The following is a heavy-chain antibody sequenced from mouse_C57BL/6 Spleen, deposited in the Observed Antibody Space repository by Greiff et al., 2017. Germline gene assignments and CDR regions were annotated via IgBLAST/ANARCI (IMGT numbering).Heavy chain of an antibody. CDR1: GFTFSSYA. V-gene: IGHV5-4*01. D-gene: IGHD1-1*01. CDR3: ARDQYYGSSNYFDY. CDR2: ISDGGSYT. Sequence: EVQVVESGGGLVKPGGSLKLSCAASGFTFSSYAMSWVRQTPEKRLEWVATISDGGSYTYYPDNVKGRFTISRDNAKNNLYLQMSHLKSEDTAMYYCARDQYYGSSNYFDYWGQGTTLTVSS. J-gene: IGHJ2*01.